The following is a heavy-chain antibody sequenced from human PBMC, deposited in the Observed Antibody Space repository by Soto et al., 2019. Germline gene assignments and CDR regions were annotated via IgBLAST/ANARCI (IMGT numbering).Heavy chain of an antibody. CDR1: GFSLRNARMG. Sequence: QVTLKESGPVLVKPTETLTLTCTVSGFSLRNARMGVSWIRQPPGKALEWLAHIFSNDEKSYSTSLKSRLTISKDTSNSQVVLTMTNMDPVDTATYYCARSSDYGSGSYYNPIWFDPWGQGTLVTVSS. V-gene: IGHV2-26*01. CDR3: ARSSDYGSGSYYNPIWFDP. D-gene: IGHD3-10*01. CDR2: IFSNDEK. J-gene: IGHJ5*02.